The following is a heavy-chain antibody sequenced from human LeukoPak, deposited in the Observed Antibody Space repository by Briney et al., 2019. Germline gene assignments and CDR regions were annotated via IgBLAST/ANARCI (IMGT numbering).Heavy chain of an antibody. V-gene: IGHV4-39*01. Sequence: PSETLSLTCTVSGGSISSSSYYWVRIRQPPGKGLEWIGSIYYSGSTYYNPSLKSLITISVDTSKNQFSLKLGSVTDADMAVYECARHSRGDFCDYWGQGTLVTVSS. CDR1: GGSISSSSYY. CDR2: IYYSGST. CDR3: ARHSRGDFCDY. D-gene: IGHD3-3*01. J-gene: IGHJ4*02.